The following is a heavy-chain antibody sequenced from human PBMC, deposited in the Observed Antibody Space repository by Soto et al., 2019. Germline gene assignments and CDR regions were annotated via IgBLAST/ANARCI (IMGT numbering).Heavy chain of an antibody. J-gene: IGHJ4*02. CDR1: GYPFTRLD. CDR2: MNPRSGHT. Sequence: ASVKVSCKASGYPFTRLDINWVRQAPGQGLEWMGWMNPRSGHTGYAQKFQGRVTMTRDTSLTTAYMELSSLTSEDTAVYYCTRGHFPEGYGFWSGFVPQQTAFDYWGQGTLVTVSS. D-gene: IGHD3-3*01. CDR3: TRGHFPEGYGFWSGFVPQQTAFDY. V-gene: IGHV1-8*01.